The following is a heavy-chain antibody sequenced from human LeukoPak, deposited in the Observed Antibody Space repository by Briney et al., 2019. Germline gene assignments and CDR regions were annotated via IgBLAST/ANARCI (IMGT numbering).Heavy chain of an antibody. Sequence: GGSLRLSCAASGFTFSNYAMNWVRQAPGKGLEWVSAISGSGGGTFYADSVKGRFTISRDNSKNTLYLQMNSLRAEDTAAYYCSKARGYSSSPGDFDYWGQGTLVTVSS. J-gene: IGHJ4*02. CDR1: GFTFSNYA. V-gene: IGHV3-23*01. CDR2: ISGSGGGT. CDR3: SKARGYSSSPGDFDY. D-gene: IGHD6-13*01.